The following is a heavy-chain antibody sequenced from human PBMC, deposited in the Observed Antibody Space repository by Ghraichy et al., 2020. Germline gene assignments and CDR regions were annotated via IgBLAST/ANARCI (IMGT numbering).Heavy chain of an antibody. CDR3: AGAQDTAMAPVYYYYGMDV. CDR2: IYYSGST. J-gene: IGHJ6*02. CDR1: GGSISSYY. D-gene: IGHD5-18*01. Sequence: SQTLSLTCTVSGGSISSYYWSWIRQPPGKGLEWIGYIYYSGSTNYNPSLKSRVTISVDTSKNQFSLKLSSVTAADTAVYYCAGAQDTAMAPVYYYYGMDVWGQGTTVTVSS. V-gene: IGHV4-59*01.